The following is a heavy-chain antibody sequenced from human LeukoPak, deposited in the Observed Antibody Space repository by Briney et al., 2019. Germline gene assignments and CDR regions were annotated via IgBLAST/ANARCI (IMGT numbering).Heavy chain of an antibody. D-gene: IGHD5-24*01. CDR3: AKQFVDV. Sequence: AGGSLRLSCAASGFTFSNYAMGWVRQAPGEGLEWVSAISDSGRSTYYADSVKGRFTISRDNSRNTLYLQMISLRAEDTAVYYCAKQFVDVWGQGTLVTVSS. CDR1: GFTFSNYA. J-gene: IGHJ5*02. CDR2: ISDSGRST. V-gene: IGHV3-23*01.